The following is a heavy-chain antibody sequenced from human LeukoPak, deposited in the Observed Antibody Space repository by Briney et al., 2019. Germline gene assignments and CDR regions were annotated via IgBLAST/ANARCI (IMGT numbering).Heavy chain of an antibody. CDR2: IYYSGST. V-gene: IGHV4-59*12. CDR3: ARGIGYQLLYNYYYYGMDV. J-gene: IGHJ6*02. D-gene: IGHD2-2*02. Sequence: SETLSLTCTVSGGSISSYYWSWIRQPPGKGLEWIGYIYYSGSTNYNPSLKSRVTISVDTSKNQFSLKLSSVTAADTAVYYCARGIGYQLLYNYYYYGMDVWGQGTTVTVSS. CDR1: GGSISSYY.